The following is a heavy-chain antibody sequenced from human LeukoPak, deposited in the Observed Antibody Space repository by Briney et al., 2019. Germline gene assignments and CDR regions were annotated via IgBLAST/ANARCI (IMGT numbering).Heavy chain of an antibody. J-gene: IGHJ4*02. CDR2: IYYSGST. CDR1: GGSISSSSYY. V-gene: IGHV4-39*01. CDR3: ARHNPPGGLLWFGELLGYFDY. Sequence: SETLSLTCTVSGGSISSSSYYWGWIRQPPGKGLEWIGSIYYSGSTYYNPSLKSRVTISVDTSKNQFSLKLSSVTAADTAVYYCARHNPPGGLLWFGELLGYFDYWGQGTLVTVSS. D-gene: IGHD3-10*01.